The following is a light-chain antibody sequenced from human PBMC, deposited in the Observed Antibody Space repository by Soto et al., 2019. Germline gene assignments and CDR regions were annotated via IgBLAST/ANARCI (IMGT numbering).Light chain of an antibody. Sequence: EIVMPQSPATLSVSPGERVTLSCRASQSVRSNLAWHQKKPGQAPRLLIYGASTRATGIPARFSGGGSGTEFTLTISSLQSEDFAVYYCQHYDHWPLTFGGGTKVDIK. CDR1: QSVRSN. V-gene: IGKV3-15*01. CDR3: QHYDHWPLT. CDR2: GAS. J-gene: IGKJ4*01.